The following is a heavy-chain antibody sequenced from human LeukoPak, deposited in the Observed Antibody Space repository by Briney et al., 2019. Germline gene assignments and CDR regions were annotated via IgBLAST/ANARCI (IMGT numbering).Heavy chain of an antibody. CDR1: GGSISSYY. Sequence: SETLSLTCTVSGGSISSYYWSWIRQPPGKGLEWIGYIYYSGSTNYNPSLKSRVTISVDTSKNQFSLKLSSVTAADTAVYYCARHLGSSWYFDYWGQGTLVTVSS. J-gene: IGHJ4*02. V-gene: IGHV4-59*08. D-gene: IGHD6-13*01. CDR2: IYYSGST. CDR3: ARHLGSSWYFDY.